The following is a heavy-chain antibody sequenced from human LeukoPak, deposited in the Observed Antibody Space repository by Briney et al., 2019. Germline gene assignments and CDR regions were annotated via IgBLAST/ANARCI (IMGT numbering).Heavy chain of an antibody. CDR3: ARDRVQESYYYYYMDV. Sequence: ASVKVSCKASGYTFTTYYMHWVRQAPGQGLEWMGIINPSGSKTYYAQKFQGRVTMTRDMSTSTVYMELSSLRSEDTAVYYCARDRVQESYYYYYMDVWGKGTTVTISS. V-gene: IGHV1-46*01. CDR1: GYTFTTYY. D-gene: IGHD1-1*01. J-gene: IGHJ6*03. CDR2: INPSGSKT.